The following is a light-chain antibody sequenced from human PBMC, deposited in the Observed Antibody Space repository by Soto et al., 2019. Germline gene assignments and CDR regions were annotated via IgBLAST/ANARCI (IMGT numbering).Light chain of an antibody. J-gene: IGLJ1*01. V-gene: IGLV2-14*01. CDR3: SSYTSSSTLDV. CDR1: SSDVGGYNY. CDR2: AVT. Sequence: QSALTQPASVSGSPGQSITISCTGTSSDVGGYNYVSWYQQHPGKAPKLMIYAVTDRPSGVSSRFSGSKSGNTASLTISGLQAEDEADYYCSSYTSSSTLDVFGTGTKVTVL.